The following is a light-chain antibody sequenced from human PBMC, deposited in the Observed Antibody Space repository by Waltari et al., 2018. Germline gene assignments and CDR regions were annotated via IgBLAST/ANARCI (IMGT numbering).Light chain of an antibody. Sequence: DVVLTQSPLSLPVTLGQPAAISCRASHHLVNTDGNTYFNWFHQRPGQSPRRLIYKVSNRDSGVPDRFSGSGAVTDFTLRISRVEAEDVGLYFCFQGTHWPPYTFGQGTKLEIK. CDR3: FQGTHWPPYT. J-gene: IGKJ2*01. CDR1: HHLVNTDGNTY. CDR2: KVS. V-gene: IGKV2-30*01.